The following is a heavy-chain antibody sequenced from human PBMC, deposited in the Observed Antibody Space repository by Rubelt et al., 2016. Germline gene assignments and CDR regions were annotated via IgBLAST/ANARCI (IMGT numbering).Heavy chain of an antibody. V-gene: IGHV4-34*01. CDR1: GGSFSGYY. D-gene: IGHD3-22*01. CDR3: ARRGGVVSGYRRGWFDP. CDR2: INHSGST. Sequence: QVQLQQWGAGLLKPSETLSLTCAVYGGSFSGYYWSWIRQPPGKGLEWIGEINHSGSTNYNPSPKIRVTISVDTSKKPVALKRSSVTAADTAGYYCARRGGVVSGYRRGWFDPWGQGTLVTVSS. J-gene: IGHJ5*02.